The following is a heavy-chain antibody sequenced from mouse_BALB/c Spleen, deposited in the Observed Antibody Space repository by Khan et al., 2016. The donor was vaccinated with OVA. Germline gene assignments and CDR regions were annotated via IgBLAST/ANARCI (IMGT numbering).Heavy chain of an antibody. D-gene: IGHD2-4*01. CDR3: TRNDYDRGELYAMDY. CDR1: GYTFTDYS. CDR2: INTETGEP. J-gene: IGHJ4*01. Sequence: LVESGPELKKPGETVKISCKASGYTFTDYSMQWVKQAPGKGIMWVGWINTETGEPTYADDFKGRFALSLETSASPAYLQFNNLNTEDTATYYGTRNDYDRGELYAMDYWGQGTSVTVSS. V-gene: IGHV9-2-1*01.